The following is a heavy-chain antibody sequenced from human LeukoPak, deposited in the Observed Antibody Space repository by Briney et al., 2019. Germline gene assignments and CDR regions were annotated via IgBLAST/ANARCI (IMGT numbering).Heavy chain of an antibody. CDR3: ARDGPHKYREYWYFDL. CDR2: ISYDGSNK. J-gene: IGHJ2*01. Sequence: GGSLRLSCEASGFIFGTYAMHWVRQAPGKGLEWVAVISYDGSNKYYADSVKGLFTISRDNSKNTVSLQMNSLRAEDTAVYYCARDGPHKYREYWYFDLWGRGTLVTVSS. D-gene: IGHD2-2*01. V-gene: IGHV3-30-3*01. CDR1: GFIFGTYA.